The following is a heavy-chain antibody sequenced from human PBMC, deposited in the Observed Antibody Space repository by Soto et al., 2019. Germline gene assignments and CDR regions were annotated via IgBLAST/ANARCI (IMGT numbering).Heavy chain of an antibody. J-gene: IGHJ6*03. V-gene: IGHV3-23*01. Sequence: GGSLRLSCAASGFTFSSYAMSWVRQAPGKGLEWVSAISGSGGSTYYADSVKGRFTISRDNSKNTLYLQMNSLRAEDTAVYYCAKPPRGDYYYYYMDVWGKGTTVTVSS. D-gene: IGHD3-16*01. CDR1: GFTFSSYA. CDR3: AKPPRGDYYYYYMDV. CDR2: ISGSGGST.